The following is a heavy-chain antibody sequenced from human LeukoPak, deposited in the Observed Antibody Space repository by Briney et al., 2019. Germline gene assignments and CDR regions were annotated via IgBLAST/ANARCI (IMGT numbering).Heavy chain of an antibody. J-gene: IGHJ4*02. Sequence: ASVKVSCKASGYTFTGYYMHWVRQAPGQGLEWMGWINPNSGGTNYAQKFQGRVTMTRDTSISTAYMELSRLRPDDTAVYYCASAPSVRFFEWLSHWGQGTLVTVSS. CDR1: GYTFTGYY. D-gene: IGHD3-3*01. CDR3: ASAPSVRFFEWLSH. V-gene: IGHV1-2*02. CDR2: INPNSGGT.